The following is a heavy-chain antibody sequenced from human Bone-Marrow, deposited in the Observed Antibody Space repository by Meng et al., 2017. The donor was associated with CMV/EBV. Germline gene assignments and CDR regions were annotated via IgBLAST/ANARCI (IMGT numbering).Heavy chain of an antibody. J-gene: IGHJ4*02. D-gene: IGHD4-17*01. CDR3: GRGGDYGKFHDPFDY. CDR2: INPNSGGT. V-gene: IGHV1-2*02. Sequence: ASVKVSCKASGYTFTGYYMHWVRQAPGQGLEWMGWINPNSGGTNYEQKFQGRVTMTRDTSISTAYMELSRLRSDDTAVYYCGRGGDYGKFHDPFDYWGQGTLVTVSS. CDR1: GYTFTGYY.